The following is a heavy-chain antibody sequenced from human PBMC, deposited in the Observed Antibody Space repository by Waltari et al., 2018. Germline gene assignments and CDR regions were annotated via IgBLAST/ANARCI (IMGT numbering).Heavy chain of an antibody. Sequence: QVQLQESGQGLVKPSGTLSLTCAVSGDSVSGNYWWSWVRQSPAKGLEWIGQVHHSGKTHYNPSIQSRVTISVDSPKNHFSLTLKSVTAADTAVYYGAGDRAIGLFFDYWGRGTLVTVSS. J-gene: IGHJ4*02. CDR1: GDSVSGNYW. CDR2: VHHSGKT. D-gene: IGHD2-2*01. CDR3: AGDRAIGLFFDY. V-gene: IGHV4-4*02.